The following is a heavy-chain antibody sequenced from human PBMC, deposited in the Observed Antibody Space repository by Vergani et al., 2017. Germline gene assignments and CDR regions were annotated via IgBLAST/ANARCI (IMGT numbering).Heavy chain of an antibody. CDR1: GFTFSSYA. CDR2: ISYDGSNK. CDR3: AKDRAFYGSGSRFFDY. V-gene: IGHV3-30*07. J-gene: IGHJ4*02. D-gene: IGHD3-10*01. Sequence: QVQLVESGGGVVQPGRSLRLSCAASGFTFSSYAMHWVRQAPGKGLEWVAVISYDGSNKYYADSVKGRFTISRDNSKNTLYLQMNSLRAEDTAVYYCAKDRAFYGSGSRFFDYWGQGTLVTVSS.